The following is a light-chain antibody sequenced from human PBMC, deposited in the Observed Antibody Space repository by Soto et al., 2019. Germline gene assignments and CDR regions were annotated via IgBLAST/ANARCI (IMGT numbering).Light chain of an antibody. J-gene: IGLJ2*01. Sequence: QSALTQPASVSGSPGQSITISCSGTSSDVGAYNFVSWYQHHPGKAPKLMIYDVYKRPSGISNRFSGSKSGNTASLTISGLQAEDEADYYCTSYISITIPCVFGGWTKLTVL. CDR3: TSYISITIPCV. V-gene: IGLV2-14*01. CDR1: SSDVGAYNF. CDR2: DVY.